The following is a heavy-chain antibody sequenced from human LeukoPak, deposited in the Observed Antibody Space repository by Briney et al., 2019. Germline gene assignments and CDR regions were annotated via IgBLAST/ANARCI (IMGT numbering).Heavy chain of an antibody. Sequence: GGSLRLSCAASGFTFSDYYMSWIRQAPGKGLEWVSYIGSSGRTIYYADSVKGRFSISRDSSKNTLYLQMNSLRAEDTAVYYCAKDRCSNGIGCYYYYMDVWGKGTTVTISS. V-gene: IGHV3-11*04. D-gene: IGHD2-8*01. J-gene: IGHJ6*03. CDR3: AKDRCSNGIGCYYYYMDV. CDR2: IGSSGRTI. CDR1: GFTFSDYY.